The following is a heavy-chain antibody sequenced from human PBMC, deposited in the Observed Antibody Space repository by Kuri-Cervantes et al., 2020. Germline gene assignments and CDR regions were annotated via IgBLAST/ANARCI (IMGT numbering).Heavy chain of an antibody. CDR2: IWYDGSNK. J-gene: IGHJ6*02. Sequence: GGSLRLSCAASGFTFSSYGMHWVRQAPGKGLEWVAVIWYDGSNKYYADSVKGRFTISRDNSKNTLYLQMNSLRAEDTAVYYCAKDAGAWFGELPLYYYYYGMDVWGQGTTVTVSS. D-gene: IGHD3-10*01. CDR3: AKDAGAWFGELPLYYYYYGMDV. CDR1: GFTFSSYG. V-gene: IGHV3-33*06.